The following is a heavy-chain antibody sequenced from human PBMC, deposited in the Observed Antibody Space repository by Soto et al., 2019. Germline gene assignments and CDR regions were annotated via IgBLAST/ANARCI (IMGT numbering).Heavy chain of an antibody. CDR1: GGSVSSGSYY. CDR3: ARARRRWDNDAFDI. CDR2: IYYSGST. J-gene: IGHJ3*02. Sequence: SETLSLTCTGSGGSVSSGSYYWSWIRHPPGKGLEWIGYIYYSGSTNYNPSLKSRVTISVDTSKNQFSLKLSSVTAADTAVYYCARARRRWDNDAFDIWGQGTMVTVSS. D-gene: IGHD1-26*01. V-gene: IGHV4-61*01.